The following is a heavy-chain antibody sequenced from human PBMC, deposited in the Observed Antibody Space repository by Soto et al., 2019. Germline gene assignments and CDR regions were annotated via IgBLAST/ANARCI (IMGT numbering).Heavy chain of an antibody. CDR1: GGSISSGDYY. D-gene: IGHD3-16*02. CDR3: ASSRYSNWFDP. V-gene: IGHV4-30-4*01. J-gene: IGHJ5*02. CDR2: IYYSGST. Sequence: SETLSLTCTFSGGSISSGDYYLSWIRQPPGKGLEWIGYIYYSGSTYYNPSLKSRVTISVDTSKNQFSLKLSSVTAADTAVYYCASSRYSNWFDPWGQGTLVTVSS.